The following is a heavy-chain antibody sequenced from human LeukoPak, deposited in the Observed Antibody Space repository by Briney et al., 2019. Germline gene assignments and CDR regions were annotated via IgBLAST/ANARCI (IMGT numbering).Heavy chain of an antibody. CDR2: IYTSGST. CDR3: ARAVGSGSFQTYYYYMDV. Sequence: SETLSLTCAVYGGSFSGYYWSWIRQPAGKGLEWIGRIYTSGSTNYNPSLKSRVTMSVDTSKNQFSLKLSSVTAADTAVYYCARAVGSGSFQTYYYYMDVWGKGTTVTISS. V-gene: IGHV4-59*10. D-gene: IGHD3-10*01. J-gene: IGHJ6*03. CDR1: GGSFSGYY.